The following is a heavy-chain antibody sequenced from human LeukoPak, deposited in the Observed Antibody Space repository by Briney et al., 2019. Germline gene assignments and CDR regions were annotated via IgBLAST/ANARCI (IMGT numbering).Heavy chain of an antibody. CDR3: AKDRQQLARTEYYFDY. D-gene: IGHD6-13*01. CDR2: ISGSGGST. J-gene: IGHJ4*02. V-gene: IGHV3-23*01. Sequence: GGSLRLSCAASGFTFSSYAMSWVRQAPGKGLEWVSAISGSGGSTYYADSVKGRFTISRDNSKNTLYPQMNSLRAEDTAVYYCAKDRQQLARTEYYFDYWGQGTLVTVSS. CDR1: GFTFSSYA.